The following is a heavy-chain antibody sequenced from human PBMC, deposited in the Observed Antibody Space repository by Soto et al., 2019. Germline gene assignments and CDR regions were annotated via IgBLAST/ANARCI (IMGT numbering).Heavy chain of an antibody. Sequence: EVQLLESGGGLVQPGGSLRLSCAASGFTFSSYAMSWVRQAPGKGLEWVSAISGSGGSTYHADSVKGRFTISRDNSKNTLYLQMNSLRAEDTAVYYCAKEGPVAAAGTLYHFVCWVQGTLVTVSS. CDR3: AKEGPVAAAGTLYHFVC. D-gene: IGHD6-13*01. CDR2: ISGSGGST. V-gene: IGHV3-23*01. CDR1: GFTFSSYA. J-gene: IGHJ4*02.